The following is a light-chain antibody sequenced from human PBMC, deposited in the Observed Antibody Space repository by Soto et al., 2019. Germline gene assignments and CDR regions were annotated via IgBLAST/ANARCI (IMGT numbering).Light chain of an antibody. V-gene: IGLV2-8*01. CDR1: SSDVGAYNY. Sequence: QSVLTQPPSASGSPGQSVTIFCTGTSSDVGAYNYVSWYQQHPGKAPKLMIYEVSKRPSGVPDRFSGSKSGNRASLTVSGLQADDEADYYCSSSAGSNTFVFGTGTKVTVL. CDR3: SSSAGSNTFV. CDR2: EVS. J-gene: IGLJ1*01.